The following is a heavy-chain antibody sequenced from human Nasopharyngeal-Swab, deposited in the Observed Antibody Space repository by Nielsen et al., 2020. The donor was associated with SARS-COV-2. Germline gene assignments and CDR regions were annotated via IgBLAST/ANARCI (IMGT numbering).Heavy chain of an antibody. CDR1: GGSISSYY. CDR3: ARVWGSGSWDYYYSMDV. D-gene: IGHD3-10*01. Sequence: SETLSLTCTVSGGSISSYYWSWVRQPPVKGLEWIGSIYYSGSTNYNPSLRSRVTISVDTSKNQISLKLSSVTAADTAVYYCARVWGSGSWDYYYSMDVWGQGTTVTVSS. J-gene: IGHJ6*02. V-gene: IGHV4-59*01. CDR2: IYYSGST.